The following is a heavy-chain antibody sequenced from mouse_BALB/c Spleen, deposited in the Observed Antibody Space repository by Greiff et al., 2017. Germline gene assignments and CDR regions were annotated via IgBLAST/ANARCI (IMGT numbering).Heavy chain of an antibody. D-gene: IGHD1-2*01. J-gene: IGHJ3*01. CDR3: AREWGITTATPFAY. Sequence: EVHLVESGGGLVKPGGSLKLSCAASGFTFSSYAMSWVRQSPEKRLEWVAEISSGGSYTYYPDTVTGRFTISRDNAKNTLYLEMSSLRSEDTAMYYCAREWGITTATPFAYWGQGTLVTVSA. CDR1: GFTFSSYA. CDR2: ISSGGSYT. V-gene: IGHV5-9-4*01.